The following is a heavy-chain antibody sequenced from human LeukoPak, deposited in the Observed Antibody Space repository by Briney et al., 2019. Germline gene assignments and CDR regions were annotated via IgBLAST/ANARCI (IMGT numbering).Heavy chain of an antibody. J-gene: IGHJ3*02. CDR3: ARDKYYYDSSGPDAFDI. CDR1: GGSFSGYY. V-gene: IGHV4-34*01. CDR2: INHSGST. Sequence: SETLSLTCAVYGGSFSGYYWSWIRQPPGKGLEWIGEINHSGSTNYNPSLKSRVTISVDTSKNQFSLKLGPVTAADTAVYYCARDKYYYDSSGPDAFDIWGQGTMVTVSS. D-gene: IGHD3-22*01.